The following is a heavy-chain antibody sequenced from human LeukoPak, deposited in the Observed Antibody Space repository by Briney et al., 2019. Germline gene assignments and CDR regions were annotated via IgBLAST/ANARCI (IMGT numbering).Heavy chain of an antibody. J-gene: IGHJ4*02. CDR3: VRDHFYGSGKGSFDY. CDR2: VYHTGNT. Sequence: PSETLSLTCTVSGGSITTITYYWGWIRQPPGKVLEWIGSVYHTGNTKYHPSLKSRAIISVDTSKNQFSLKLNSVTGADTAVYYCVRDHFYGSGKGSFDYWGQGTLVTVSS. V-gene: IGHV4-39*07. CDR1: GGSITTITYY. D-gene: IGHD3-10*01.